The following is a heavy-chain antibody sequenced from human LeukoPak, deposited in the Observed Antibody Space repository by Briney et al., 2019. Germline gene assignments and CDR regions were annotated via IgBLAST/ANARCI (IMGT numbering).Heavy chain of an antibody. CDR1: GGSISSGSYY. CDR3: ARDEPTPSYTVAEGWFDP. J-gene: IGHJ5*02. Sequence: SETLSLTCTVSGGSISSGSYYWSWIRQPAGKGLEWIGRIYTSGSTNYNPSLKSRVTISVDTSKNQFSLKLSSVTAADTAVYYCARDEPTPSYTVAEGWFDPWGQGTLVTVSS. V-gene: IGHV4-61*02. D-gene: IGHD4-23*01. CDR2: IYTSGST.